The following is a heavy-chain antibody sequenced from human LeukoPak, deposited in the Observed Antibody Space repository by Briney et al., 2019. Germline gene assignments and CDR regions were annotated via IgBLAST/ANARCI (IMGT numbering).Heavy chain of an antibody. V-gene: IGHV3-23*01. CDR3: AKARGYSSSSESNWFDP. CDR2: ISGSGDST. CDR1: GFTFSSYA. D-gene: IGHD6-6*01. J-gene: IGHJ5*02. Sequence: GGSLRLSCAASGFTFSSYAMNWIRQVPGKGLEWVSAISGSGDSTYYGDSVKGRFTISRDNSKSTLYLQMNSLRAEDTALYYCAKARGYSSSSESNWFDPWGQGTLVTVSS.